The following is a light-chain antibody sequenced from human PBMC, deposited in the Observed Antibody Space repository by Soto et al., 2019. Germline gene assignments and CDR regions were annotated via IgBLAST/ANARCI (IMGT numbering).Light chain of an antibody. J-gene: IGKJ1*01. V-gene: IGKV3-11*01. CDR3: QQRSQWPWT. CDR2: DAS. CDR1: QSVSID. Sequence: EIVLTQSPATLSLSPGERATLSCRASQSVSIDLAWYQQKPGQAPRLLIYDASNRATGIAARFSGGGSGTDLTLTISSPEPEDFAVYYCQQRSQWPWTFGQGTKVDIK.